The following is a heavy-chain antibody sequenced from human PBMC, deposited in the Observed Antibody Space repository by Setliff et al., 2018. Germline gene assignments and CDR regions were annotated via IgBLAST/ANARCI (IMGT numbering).Heavy chain of an antibody. D-gene: IGHD3-10*01. Sequence: SVKVSCKASGGTFSSYAISWVRQAPGQGLEWMGGIIPIFGTANYAQKFQGRVTITTDESTSTAYMELSSLRSEDTAVYYCARRGYGSGSYYLNWFDPWGQGTLVTVSS. J-gene: IGHJ5*02. CDR3: ARRGYGSGSYYLNWFDP. CDR1: GGTFSSYA. V-gene: IGHV1-69*05. CDR2: IIPIFGTA.